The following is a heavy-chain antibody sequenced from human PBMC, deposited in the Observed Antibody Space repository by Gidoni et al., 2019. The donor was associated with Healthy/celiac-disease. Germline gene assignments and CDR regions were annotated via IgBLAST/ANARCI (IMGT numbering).Heavy chain of an antibody. Sequence: QVQLQESGPGLVKPSGTLSLTCAVSGGSISSSNWWSWVRQPPGKGLEWIGEIYHSGSTNYNPSLKSRVTISVDKSKNQFSLKLSSVTAADTAVYYCARAPEVQQLVRGGGWFDPWGQGTLVTVSS. V-gene: IGHV4-4*02. D-gene: IGHD6-13*01. CDR1: GGSISSSNW. J-gene: IGHJ5*02. CDR2: IYHSGST. CDR3: ARAPEVQQLVRGGGWFDP.